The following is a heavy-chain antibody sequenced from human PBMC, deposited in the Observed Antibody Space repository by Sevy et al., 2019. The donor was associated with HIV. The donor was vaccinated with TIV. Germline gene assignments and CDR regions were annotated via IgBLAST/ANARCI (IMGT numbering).Heavy chain of an antibody. Sequence: GESLKISCKGSGYSFTSYWIGWVRQMPGKGLEWMGMIYPGDSDTRYSPSFQGQVTISADKSISTAYLQWSSLKASDTAMYYCARHAHYYGSGSYYLGGVDYWGQGTLVTVSS. V-gene: IGHV5-51*01. CDR3: ARHAHYYGSGSYYLGGVDY. J-gene: IGHJ4*02. CDR2: IYPGDSDT. D-gene: IGHD3-10*01. CDR1: GYSFTSYW.